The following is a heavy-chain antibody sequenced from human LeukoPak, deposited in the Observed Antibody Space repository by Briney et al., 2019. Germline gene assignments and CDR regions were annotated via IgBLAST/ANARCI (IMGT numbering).Heavy chain of an antibody. CDR2: ISYDGSNK. CDR3: AKGGGIVVVTAIRDYFDY. D-gene: IGHD2-21*02. CDR1: GFTFSSYG. J-gene: IGHJ4*02. V-gene: IGHV3-30*18. Sequence: GGSLRLSCAVSGFTFSSYGMHWVRQAPGKGLEWVAVISYDGSNKYYADSVKGRFTISRDNSKNTLYLQMNSLRAEDTAVYYCAKGGGIVVVTAIRDYFDYWGQGTLVTVSS.